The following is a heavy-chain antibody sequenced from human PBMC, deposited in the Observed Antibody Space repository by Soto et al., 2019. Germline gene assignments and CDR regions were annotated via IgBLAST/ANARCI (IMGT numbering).Heavy chain of an antibody. Sequence: PGGSLRLSCAASGFTFSSYSMNWVRQAPGKGLEWIGYIYYSGSTNYNPSLKSRVTISVDTSKNQFSLKLNSVTAADTAVYYCAREESDFRGPNWFGPWGQGTLVTVSS. D-gene: IGHD3-3*01. CDR1: GFTFSSYS. CDR3: AREESDFRGPNWFGP. J-gene: IGHJ5*02. CDR2: IYYSGST. V-gene: IGHV4-59*12.